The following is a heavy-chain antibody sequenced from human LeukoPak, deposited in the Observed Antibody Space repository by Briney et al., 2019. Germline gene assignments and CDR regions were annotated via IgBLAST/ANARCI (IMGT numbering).Heavy chain of an antibody. CDR1: GGSISSSSYY. J-gene: IGHJ2*01. V-gene: IGHV4-39*01. CDR3: ASIEHACSSTSCYRSWYFDL. CDR2: IYYSGST. D-gene: IGHD2-2*01. Sequence: SETLSLTCTVSGGSISSSSYYWGWIRQPPGKGLEWIGSIYYSGSTYYNPSLKSRVTISVDTSKNQFSLKLSSVTAADTAVYYCASIEHACSSTSCYRSWYFDLWGRGTLVTVSS.